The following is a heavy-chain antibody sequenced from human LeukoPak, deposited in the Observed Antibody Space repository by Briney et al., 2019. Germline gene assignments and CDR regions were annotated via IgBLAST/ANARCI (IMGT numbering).Heavy chain of an antibody. D-gene: IGHD3-10*01. V-gene: IGHV3-74*03. J-gene: IGHJ4*02. Sequence: GGSLRLSCAASGFAFNNYWMHWVRQAPGKGLVWVSRVNGDVSITTYADSVKGRFTISGDNAKNTLYLQMNSLRAEDTAVYFCARDNGVESFDYWGQGTLVTVSS. CDR1: GFAFNNYW. CDR2: VNGDVSIT. CDR3: ARDNGVESFDY.